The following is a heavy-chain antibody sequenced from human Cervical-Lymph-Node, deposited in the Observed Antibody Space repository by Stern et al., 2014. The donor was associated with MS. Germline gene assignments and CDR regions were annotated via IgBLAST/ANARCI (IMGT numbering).Heavy chain of an antibody. CDR2: MNPDSGNT. J-gene: IGHJ4*02. CDR1: GYTFTNYD. CDR3: ARRPGQVPLFDH. Sequence: QVQLMQSGAEVKNPGASVKVSCKASGYTFTNYDINWFRQAPGQGLEWMGWMNPDSGNTGYAPKFQGRVTMTSHTSVNTAYMDLSSLRSEDTAVYYCARRPGQVPLFDHWGQGTLITVSS. D-gene: IGHD1-1*01. V-gene: IGHV1-8*01.